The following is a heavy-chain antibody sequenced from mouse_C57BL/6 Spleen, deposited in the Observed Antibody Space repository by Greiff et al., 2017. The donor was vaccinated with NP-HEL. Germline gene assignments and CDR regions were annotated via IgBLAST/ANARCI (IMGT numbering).Heavy chain of an antibody. J-gene: IGHJ4*01. CDR3: VRQRETAQATGYAMDY. CDR2: IRSKSNNYAT. V-gene: IGHV10-1*01. D-gene: IGHD3-2*02. CDR1: GFSFNTYA. Sequence: GGGLVQPKGSLKLSCAASGFSFNTYAMNWVRQAPGKGLEWVARIRSKSNNYATYYADSVKERFTISRDDSESMLYLQMNNLKTEDTAMYYCVRQRETAQATGYAMDYWGQGTSVTVSS.